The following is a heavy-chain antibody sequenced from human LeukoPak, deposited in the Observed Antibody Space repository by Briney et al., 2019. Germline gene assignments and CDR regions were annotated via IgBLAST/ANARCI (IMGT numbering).Heavy chain of an antibody. D-gene: IGHD5/OR15-5a*01. CDR1: GGTFSSYA. Sequence: ASVKVSCKASGGTFSSYAISWVRQATGQGLEWMGWMNPNSGNTGYAQKFQGRVTMTRNTSISTAYMELSSLRSEDTAVYYCAISISDRGLPLGYWGQGTLVTVSS. CDR2: MNPNSGNT. CDR3: AISISDRGLPLGY. J-gene: IGHJ4*02. V-gene: IGHV1-8*02.